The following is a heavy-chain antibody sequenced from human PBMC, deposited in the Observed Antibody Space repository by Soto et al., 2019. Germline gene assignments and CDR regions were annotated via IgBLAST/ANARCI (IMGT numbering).Heavy chain of an antibody. CDR2: ISAYNGDT. CDR1: GYTFTSFG. D-gene: IGHD5-18*01. J-gene: IGHJ4*02. CDR3: ARDDRSAGYGSYAYFDL. V-gene: IGHV1-18*01. Sequence: QVQLVQSGGEVKEPGASVKVSCTASGYTFTSFGISWVRQVPGQGLEWMGWISAYNGDTNSAPKLQGRITMTTDTSTSTAYMELRSLRSDETAVYYCARDDRSAGYGSYAYFDLWGQGTLVTVSS.